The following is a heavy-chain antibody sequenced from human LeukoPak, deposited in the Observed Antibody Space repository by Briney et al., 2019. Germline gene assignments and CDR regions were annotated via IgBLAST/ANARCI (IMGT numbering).Heavy chain of an antibody. CDR2: ISYDGSNK. V-gene: IGHV3-30*18. CDR3: AKNAMVREVIIDSNWFDP. Sequence: GGSLRLSCAASGFTFSSYGMHWVRQAPGKGLEWVAVISYDGSNKYYADSVKGRFTISRDNSKNTLCLQMNSLRAEDTAVYHCAKNAMVREVIIDSNWFDPWGQGTLVTVSS. J-gene: IGHJ5*02. CDR1: GFTFSSYG. D-gene: IGHD3-10*01.